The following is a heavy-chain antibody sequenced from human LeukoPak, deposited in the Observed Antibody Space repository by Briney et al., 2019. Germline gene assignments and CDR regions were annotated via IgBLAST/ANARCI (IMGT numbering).Heavy chain of an antibody. CDR1: GFTFSSYG. CDR2: IRYDGSNK. CDR3: ASGGLLAFDP. J-gene: IGHJ5*02. V-gene: IGHV3-30*02. D-gene: IGHD5-12*01. Sequence: GGSLRLSCAASGFTFSSYGMHWVRQAPGKGLEWVAFIRYDGSNKYYADSVEGRFTISRDNARNSLYLQMNSLRAEDTAVYYCASGGLLAFDPWGQGTLVTVSS.